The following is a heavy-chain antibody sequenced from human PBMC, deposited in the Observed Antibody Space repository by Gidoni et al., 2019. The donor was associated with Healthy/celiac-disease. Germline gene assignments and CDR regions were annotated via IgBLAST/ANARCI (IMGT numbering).Heavy chain of an antibody. Sequence: RPSLKSRVTISVDTSKNQFSLKLSSVTAADTAVYYCARGTPGEGYFDLWGRGTLVTVSS. D-gene: IGHD2-21*01. J-gene: IGHJ2*01. V-gene: IGHV4-59*09. CDR3: ARGTPGEGYFDL.